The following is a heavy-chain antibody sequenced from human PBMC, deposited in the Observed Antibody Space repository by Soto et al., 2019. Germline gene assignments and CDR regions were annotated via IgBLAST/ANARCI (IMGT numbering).Heavy chain of an antibody. Sequence: ASVKVSCKASGYTFTTYAMHWVRQAPGQRLEWMGWINAGNGNTKYSQKFQGRVTITRDTSASAAYMELSSLRSGDTAVYYCAREEEYSRSPVHGVDAFDIPGQGTIVTGSS. CDR3: AREEEYSRSPVHGVDAFDI. CDR1: GYTFTTYA. V-gene: IGHV1-3*01. D-gene: IGHD6-6*01. CDR2: INAGNGNT. J-gene: IGHJ3*02.